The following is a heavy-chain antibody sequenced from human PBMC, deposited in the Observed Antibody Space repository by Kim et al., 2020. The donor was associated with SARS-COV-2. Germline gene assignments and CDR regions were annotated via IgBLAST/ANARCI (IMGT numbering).Heavy chain of an antibody. J-gene: IGHJ4*02. Sequence: ASVKVSCKASGYTFTSYAMNWVRQAPGQGLEWMGWINTNTGNPTYSQSFTGRVTFSLDTSVSTAYLQISSLKAEDTAVYYCASEVPGYYVDYWGQGTLVT. D-gene: IGHD2-2*01. CDR2: INTNTGNP. CDR1: GYTFTSYA. V-gene: IGHV7-4-1*02. CDR3: ASEVPGYYVDY.